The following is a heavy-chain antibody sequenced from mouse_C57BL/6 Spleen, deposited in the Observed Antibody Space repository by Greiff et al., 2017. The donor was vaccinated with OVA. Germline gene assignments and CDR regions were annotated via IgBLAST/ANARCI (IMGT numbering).Heavy chain of an antibody. J-gene: IGHJ3*01. V-gene: IGHV1-47*01. Sequence: VKLQESGAELVKPGASVKMSCKASGYTFTTYPIEWMKQNHGKSLEWIGNFHPYNDDTKYNEKFKGKATLTVEKSSSTVYLELSRLTSDDSAVYYCARRGSSSAWFAYWGQGTLVTVSA. D-gene: IGHD1-1*01. CDR2: FHPYNDDT. CDR3: ARRGSSSAWFAY. CDR1: GYTFTTYP.